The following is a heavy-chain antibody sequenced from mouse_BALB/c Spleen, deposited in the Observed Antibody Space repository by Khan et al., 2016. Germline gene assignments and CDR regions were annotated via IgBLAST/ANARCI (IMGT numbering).Heavy chain of an antibody. CDR2: IDPANGNT. CDR1: FFNIKDNY. CDR3: ASSGRLRSFAY. D-gene: IGHD1-1*01. V-gene: IGHV14-3*02. J-gene: IGHJ3*01. Sequence: VQLKESGPSLLPPFSSLPLSFPSSFFNIKDNYMHWVKQRPEQGLEWIGRIDPANGNTEYDQKFKGKATITADKSSNTAYLQLSSLTSEDTAVYSCASSGRLRSFAYWGQGTLVTVSA.